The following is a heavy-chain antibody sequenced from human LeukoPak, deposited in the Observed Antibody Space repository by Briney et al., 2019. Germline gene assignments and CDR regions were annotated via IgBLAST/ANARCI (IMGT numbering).Heavy chain of an antibody. CDR3: ARLRYFAVDY. Sequence: SETLSLTCTVSGGSISSSCYYWGWIRQPPGKGLEWIGSIYYSGSTYYNPSLKSRVTISVDTSKNQFSLKLSSVTAADTAVYYCARLRYFAVDYWGQGTLVTVSS. CDR2: IYYSGST. D-gene: IGHD3-9*01. V-gene: IGHV4-39*01. CDR1: GGSISSSCYY. J-gene: IGHJ4*02.